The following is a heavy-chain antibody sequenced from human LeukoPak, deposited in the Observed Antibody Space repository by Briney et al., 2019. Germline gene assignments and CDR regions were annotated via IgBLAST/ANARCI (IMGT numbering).Heavy chain of an antibody. CDR1: GFTFDDYA. V-gene: IGHV3-9*01. Sequence: GGSLRLSCAASGFTFDDYAMHWVRQAPGKGLKWVSGISWNSGSIGYADSVKGRFTISRDNAKNSLYLQMNSLRAEDTALYYCAKDIVVVPAAMGYFDYWGQGTLVTVSS. CDR3: AKDIVVVPAAMGYFDY. CDR2: ISWNSGSI. D-gene: IGHD2-2*01. J-gene: IGHJ4*02.